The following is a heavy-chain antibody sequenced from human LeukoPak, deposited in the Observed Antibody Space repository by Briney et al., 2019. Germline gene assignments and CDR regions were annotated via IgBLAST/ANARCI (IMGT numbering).Heavy chain of an antibody. V-gene: IGHV3-23*01. CDR2: TSGSGDST. CDR1: GFTFSSYA. J-gene: IGHJ5*01. Sequence: GGSLRLSCAASGFTFSSYAMSWVRQAPGKGLEWVSATSGSGDSTYYADSVKGRFTISRDNSKNRLYLQMNSLRAEDTAVYYCAKDAVRGSGRINWFDSWGQGTLVTVSS. D-gene: IGHD3-10*01. CDR3: AKDAVRGSGRINWFDS.